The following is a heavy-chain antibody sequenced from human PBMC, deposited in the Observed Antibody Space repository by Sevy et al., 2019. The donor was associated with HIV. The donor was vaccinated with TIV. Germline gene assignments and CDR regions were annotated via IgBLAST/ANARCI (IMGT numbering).Heavy chain of an antibody. CDR2: IIPIFGTA. Sequence: ASVKVSCKASGGTFSSYAISWVRQDPGQGLEWMGGIIPIFGTANYAQKFQGRVTITADESTSTAYMELSSLRSEDTAVYYCARVARDGYNLGLFDYWGQGTLVTVSS. V-gene: IGHV1-69*13. CDR1: GGTFSSYA. D-gene: IGHD5-12*01. CDR3: ARVARDGYNLGLFDY. J-gene: IGHJ4*02.